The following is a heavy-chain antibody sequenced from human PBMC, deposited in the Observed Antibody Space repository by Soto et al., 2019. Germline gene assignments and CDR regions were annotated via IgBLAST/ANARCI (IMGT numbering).Heavy chain of an antibody. CDR1: GGTFGNSA. CDR3: ARDKARLPFGWNYYYAMEV. CDR2: IIPIFPTP. Sequence: QVQLVQSGAEVKKPGSSVTVSCKASGGTFGNSAISWVRQAPGQGLEWMGGIIPIFPTPDYAQKFQGRVTIIADECPSTAYMDWTSLRSDDTAGYYCARDKARLPFGWNYYYAMEVWGQGTTVTVSS. J-gene: IGHJ6*02. V-gene: IGHV1-69*12. D-gene: IGHD6-19*01.